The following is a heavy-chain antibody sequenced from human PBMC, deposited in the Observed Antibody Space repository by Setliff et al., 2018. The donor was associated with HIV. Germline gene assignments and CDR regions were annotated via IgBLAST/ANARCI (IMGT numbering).Heavy chain of an antibody. CDR1: GYSFASHS. CDR2: INTGNGNT. Sequence: ASVKVSCKASGYSFASHSLHWVRQAPGQGLEWMGWINTGNGNTKYSQKFQDRVTITRDTSANTGYMVLSGLRSEDTAVYYCARDRVPKRGYTYREPDFDSWGQGTLVTVSS. J-gene: IGHJ5*01. D-gene: IGHD5-12*01. V-gene: IGHV1-3*04. CDR3: ARDRVPKRGYTYREPDFDS.